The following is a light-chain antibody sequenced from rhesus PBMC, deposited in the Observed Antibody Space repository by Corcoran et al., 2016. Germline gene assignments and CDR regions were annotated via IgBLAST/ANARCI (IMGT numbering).Light chain of an antibody. Sequence: DIQMTQSPSSLSASVGDTVTITCRASQDINSWLAWYQQKAGKAPKPLIYTASSLQSGVPSRFSGSGSGTNFPLTISGLQSEDSATYYCQQYNSSPTFGGGTKVEIK. J-gene: IGKJ4*01. CDR2: TAS. CDR3: QQYNSSPT. V-gene: IGKV1-22*01. CDR1: QDINSW.